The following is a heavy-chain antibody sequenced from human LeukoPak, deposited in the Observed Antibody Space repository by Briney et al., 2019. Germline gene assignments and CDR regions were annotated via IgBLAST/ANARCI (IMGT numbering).Heavy chain of an antibody. CDR3: ARHKISYGSSSDFDY. Sequence: GESLKISCKGSGYSFTSYWIGWVRQMPGKGLEWMGIIYPGDSDTRYSPSFQGQVTISADKSISTAYLQWSSLKASDTAMYYCARHKISYGSSSDFDYWGQGTLVTVSS. J-gene: IGHJ4*02. CDR2: IYPGDSDT. D-gene: IGHD6-6*01. CDR1: GYSFTSYW. V-gene: IGHV5-51*01.